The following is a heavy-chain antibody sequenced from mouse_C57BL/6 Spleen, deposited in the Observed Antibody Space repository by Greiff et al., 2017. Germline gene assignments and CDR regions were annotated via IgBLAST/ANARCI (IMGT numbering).Heavy chain of an antibody. CDR1: GYSITSGYY. CDR2: ISYDGSN. CDR3: AREGDYGSSLYYAMDY. D-gene: IGHD1-1*01. Sequence: ESGPGLVKPSQSLSLTCSVTGYSITSGYYWNWIRQFPGNKLEWMGYISYDGSNNYNPSLKNRISITRDTSKNQFFLKLNSVTTEDTATYDGAREGDYGSSLYYAMDYWGQGTSVTVSS. J-gene: IGHJ4*01. V-gene: IGHV3-6*01.